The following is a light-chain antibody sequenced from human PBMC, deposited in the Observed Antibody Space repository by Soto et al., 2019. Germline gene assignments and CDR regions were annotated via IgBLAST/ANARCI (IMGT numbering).Light chain of an antibody. CDR1: QSVSDC. CDR2: KAS. V-gene: IGKV1-5*03. CDR3: QQYYSYSPRT. Sequence: DIQMTQSPSTLSASLGDRVTVTCRASQSVSDCVAWYQQQAGRAPRLLIYKASSLPSGFPSRFSGSGFGTEFIPTICGLQPDDVAADYCQQYYSYSPRTFGRGTKVEIK. J-gene: IGKJ4*01.